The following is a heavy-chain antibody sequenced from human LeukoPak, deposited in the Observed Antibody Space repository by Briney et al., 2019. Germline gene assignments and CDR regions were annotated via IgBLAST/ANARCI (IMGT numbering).Heavy chain of an antibody. CDR3: AKAVAAYQYYALDV. J-gene: IGHJ6*02. V-gene: IGHV3-23*01. D-gene: IGHD4-23*01. CDR2: ISGGVGST. Sequence: GGSLRLSCAASGFTFSTYAMTWVRQAPGKGLEWVSTISGGVGSTYYADSVKGRFTISRDNSKNTLYLQMNSLRGEDTAVYYCAKAVAAYQYYALDVWGQGTAVTVSS. CDR1: GFTFSTYA.